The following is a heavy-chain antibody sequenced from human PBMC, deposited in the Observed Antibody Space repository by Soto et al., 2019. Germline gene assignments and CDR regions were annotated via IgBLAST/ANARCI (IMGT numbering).Heavy chain of an antibody. CDR3: AKDMRQDYGDHNARSWDY. Sequence: GGSLRLSCAASGFTFSSYAMSWVRQAPGKGLEWVSAISGSGGSTYYADSVKGRFTISRDNSKNTLYLQMNSLRAEDTAVYYCAKDMRQDYGDHNARSWDYWGQGTLVTVSS. CDR2: ISGSGGST. V-gene: IGHV3-23*01. D-gene: IGHD4-17*01. J-gene: IGHJ4*02. CDR1: GFTFSSYA.